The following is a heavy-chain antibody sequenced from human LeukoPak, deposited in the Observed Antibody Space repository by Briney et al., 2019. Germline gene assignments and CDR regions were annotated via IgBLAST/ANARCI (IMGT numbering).Heavy chain of an antibody. J-gene: IGHJ3*02. CDR1: GYTFTSYG. V-gene: IGHV1-18*01. CDR2: ISAYNGNT. D-gene: IGHD6-19*01. CDR3: ARRGIAVAGYFDAFDI. Sequence: ASVKVSCKASGYTFTSYGISWVRHAPGQGLEWMGWISAYNGNTNYAQKLQGRVTMTTDTSTSTAYMELRSLRSDDTAVYYCARRGIAVAGYFDAFDIWGQGTMVTVSS.